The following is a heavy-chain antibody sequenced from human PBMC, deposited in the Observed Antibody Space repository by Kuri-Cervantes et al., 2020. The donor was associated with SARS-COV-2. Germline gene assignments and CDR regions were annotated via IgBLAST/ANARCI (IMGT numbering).Heavy chain of an antibody. CDR2: INHSGST. CDR1: GGSFSGYY. D-gene: IGHD3-22*01. Sequence: SQTLSLTCAVYGGSFSGYYWSWIRQPPGKGLEWIGEINHSGSTNYNPSLKSRVTISVDTSKNQFSLKLSSVTAADTAVYYCARGRDYYDSSGYPDSEYFQHWGQGTLVTVSS. J-gene: IGHJ1*01. CDR3: ARGRDYYDSSGYPDSEYFQH. V-gene: IGHV4-34*01.